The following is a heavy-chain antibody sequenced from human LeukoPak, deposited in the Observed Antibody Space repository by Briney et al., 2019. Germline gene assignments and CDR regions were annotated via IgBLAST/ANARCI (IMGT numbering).Heavy chain of an antibody. Sequence: PGRSLRLSCAASGCTFSSYAMHWVRQAPGKGLEWVAVISYDGSNKYYADSVKGRFTISRDNSKNTLYLQMNSLRAEDTAVYYCAREFGDWGLDYWGQGTLVTVSS. V-gene: IGHV3-30-3*01. CDR2: ISYDGSNK. J-gene: IGHJ4*02. CDR3: AREFGDWGLDY. CDR1: GCTFSSYA. D-gene: IGHD3-3*01.